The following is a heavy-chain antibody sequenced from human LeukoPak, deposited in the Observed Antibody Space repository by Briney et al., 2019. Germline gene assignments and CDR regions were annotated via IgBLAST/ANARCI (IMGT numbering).Heavy chain of an antibody. CDR3: ARADILTGYYIIDY. V-gene: IGHV1-2*06. Sequence: ASVKVSCKTSGYTLTDSYIHWVRQAPGQGLEWMGRINPNSGDPNYPQKFQGRVTMTRDTSISTAYMELSRLRSDDTAVYYCARADILTGYYIIDYWGQGTLVTVSS. CDR1: GYTLTDSY. CDR2: INPNSGDP. J-gene: IGHJ4*02. D-gene: IGHD3-9*01.